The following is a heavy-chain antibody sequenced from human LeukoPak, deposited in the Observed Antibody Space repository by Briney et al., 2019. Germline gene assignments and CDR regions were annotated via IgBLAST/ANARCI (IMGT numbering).Heavy chain of an antibody. CDR1: GGSISSYY. CDR3: ARHLYYYYGMDV. J-gene: IGHJ6*02. CDR2: IYYSGST. Sequence: SETLSLTCTVSGGSISSYYRSWIRQPPGKGLEWIGYIYYSGSTNYNPSLKSRVTISVDTSKNQFSLKLSSVTAADTAVYYCARHLYYYYGMDVWGQGTTVTVSS. V-gene: IGHV4-59*08.